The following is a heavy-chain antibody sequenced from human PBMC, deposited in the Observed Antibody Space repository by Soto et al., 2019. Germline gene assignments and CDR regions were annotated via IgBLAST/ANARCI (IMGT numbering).Heavy chain of an antibody. CDR3: ARAGRRYSSGWYEDY. J-gene: IGHJ4*02. V-gene: IGHV4-59*01. D-gene: IGHD6-19*01. CDR1: GGSISSYY. CDR2: IYYSGST. Sequence: QVQLQESGPGLVKPSETLSLTCTVSGGSISSYYWSWIRQPPGKGLECIGYIYYSGSTNYNPSLKSLVSISVDTSKNQFSLKLSSVTAADTAVYYCARAGRRYSSGWYEDYWGQGTLVTVSS.